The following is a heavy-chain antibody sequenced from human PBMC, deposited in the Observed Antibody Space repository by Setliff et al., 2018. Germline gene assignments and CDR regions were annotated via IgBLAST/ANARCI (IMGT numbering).Heavy chain of an antibody. Sequence: PSETLSLTCAVYGGSFSNYYWSWIRQPPGKGLEWLGEVSHSGSTNYKPSLKGRVAMSVDTSKRQFSLKLTSMTAADTAVYYCARDQWVRSPPLYFSYSMDVWGQGTTVTVSS. D-gene: IGHD5-12*01. V-gene: IGHV4-34*01. CDR1: GGSFSNYY. CDR2: VSHSGST. J-gene: IGHJ6*02. CDR3: ARDQWVRSPPLYFSYSMDV.